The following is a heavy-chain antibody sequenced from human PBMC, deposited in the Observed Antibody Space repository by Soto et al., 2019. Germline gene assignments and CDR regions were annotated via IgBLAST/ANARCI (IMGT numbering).Heavy chain of an antibody. V-gene: IGHV3-48*03. D-gene: IGHD2-15*01. CDR2: IISGGSVA. CDR3: ARDLRHSRLPGLQV. Sequence: PGGSLRLSCSASRFSFSYYEMIWVRQAPGKGLEWVSYIISGGSVAYYADSAKGRFTISIDNAKNTLYLQMNGLRSEDTAVYYCARDLRHSRLPGLQVWGQETTLNVSS. J-gene: IGHJ6*02. CDR1: RFSFSYYE.